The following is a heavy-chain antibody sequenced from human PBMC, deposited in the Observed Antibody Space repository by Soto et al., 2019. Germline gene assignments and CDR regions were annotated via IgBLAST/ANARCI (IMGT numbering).Heavy chain of an antibody. CDR1: GFTLGSHA. D-gene: IGHD1-7*01. CDR2: ISGSGGST. Sequence: GGALRLSCAASGFTLGSHAMSWGRPAPGEGLEWVSAISGSGGSTYYADSVKGRFTISRDNSKNTLYLQMNSLRAEDTAVYYCAKWTLELEGGYYYYMDVWGKGTTVTVSS. J-gene: IGHJ6*03. CDR3: AKWTLELEGGYYYYMDV. V-gene: IGHV3-23*01.